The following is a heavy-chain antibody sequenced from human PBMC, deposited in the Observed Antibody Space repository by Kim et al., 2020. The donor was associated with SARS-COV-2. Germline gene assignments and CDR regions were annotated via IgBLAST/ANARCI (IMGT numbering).Heavy chain of an antibody. D-gene: IGHD3-16*01. Sequence: ASVKVSCKASGYTFSAYNVHWLRQAPGQGLEWMGRITPYTGVTKYAQNFQYRVTMTTDTSISTAYMELSGLTSDDTVVYYCARGLAGDPVGFDTWGQGTLVTVS. J-gene: IGHJ5*02. CDR2: ITPYTGVT. V-gene: IGHV1-2*05. CDR1: GYTFSAYN. CDR3: ARGLAGDPVGFDT.